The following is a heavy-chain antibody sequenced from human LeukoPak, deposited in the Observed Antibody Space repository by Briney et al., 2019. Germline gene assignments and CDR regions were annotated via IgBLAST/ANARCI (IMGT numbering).Heavy chain of an antibody. J-gene: IGHJ5*02. V-gene: IGHV3-23*01. CDR1: GFTFSSYA. D-gene: IGHD3-10*01. CDR2: ISGSGGST. CDR3: AKCKRYYGSGSPFDP. Sequence: PGGSLRLSCAASGFTFSSYAMSWVRQAPGKGLEWVSAISGSGGSTYYADSVKGRFTISRDNSKNTLYLQMNSLRAEDTAVYYCAKCKRYYGSGSPFDPWGQGTLVTVSS.